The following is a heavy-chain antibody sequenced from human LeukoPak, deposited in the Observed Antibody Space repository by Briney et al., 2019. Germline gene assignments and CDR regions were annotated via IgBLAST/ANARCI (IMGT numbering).Heavy chain of an antibody. CDR3: ARAGSNIVVVPNWFDP. CDR1: GFTFSSYG. Sequence: GGSLRLSCAASGFTFSSYGMSWVRQAPGKGLEWVSAISGSGGSTYYADSVKGRFTISRDNSKNSLYLQMNSLRAEDTAVYYCARAGSNIVVVPNWFDPWGQGTLVTVSS. J-gene: IGHJ5*02. CDR2: ISGSGGST. V-gene: IGHV3-23*01. D-gene: IGHD2-2*01.